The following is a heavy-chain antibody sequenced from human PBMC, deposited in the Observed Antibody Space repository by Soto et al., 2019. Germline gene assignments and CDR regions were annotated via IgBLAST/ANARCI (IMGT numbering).Heavy chain of an antibody. V-gene: IGHV3-30-3*01. CDR1: GYTFTSYA. J-gene: IGHJ4*02. Sequence: SCKASGYTFTSYAMHWVRQAPGKGLEWVAVISYDGSNKYYADSVKGRFTISRDNSKNTLYLQMNSLRAEDTAVYYCARVALTGYDSALSYWGQGTLVTVSS. CDR2: ISYDGSNK. CDR3: ARVALTGYDSALSY. D-gene: IGHD3-22*01.